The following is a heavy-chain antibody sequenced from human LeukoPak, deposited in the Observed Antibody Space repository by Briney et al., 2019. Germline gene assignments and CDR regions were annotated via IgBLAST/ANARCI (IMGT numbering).Heavy chain of an antibody. Sequence: GGSLRLSCAASGFTFSGSAMHWVRQASGKGLEWVGRIRSKANSYATAYAASVKGRFTISRDDSKNTAYLQMNSLKTEDTAVYYCARRTDILTGYYYYWGQGTLVTVSS. D-gene: IGHD3-9*01. J-gene: IGHJ4*02. CDR3: ARRTDILTGYYYY. CDR2: IRSKANSYAT. V-gene: IGHV3-73*01. CDR1: GFTFSGSA.